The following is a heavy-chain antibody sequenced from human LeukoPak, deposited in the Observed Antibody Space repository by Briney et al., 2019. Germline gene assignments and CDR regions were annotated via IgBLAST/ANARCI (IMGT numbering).Heavy chain of an antibody. CDR3: ARVVLPPGGAFDI. CDR1: GGSISSYY. V-gene: IGHV4-59*01. J-gene: IGHJ3*02. CDR2: IYYGGST. D-gene: IGHD2/OR15-2a*01. Sequence: SETLSLTCTVSGGSISSYYWSWIRQPPGKGPEWIGYIYYGGSTNYNPSLKSRVAISVDTSKNQFSLKLNSVTAADTAVYYCARVVLPPGGAFDIWGQGTMVTVSS.